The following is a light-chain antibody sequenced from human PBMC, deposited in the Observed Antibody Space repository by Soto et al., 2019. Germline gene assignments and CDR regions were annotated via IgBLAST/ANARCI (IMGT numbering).Light chain of an antibody. CDR1: PSVTNF. J-gene: IGKJ5*01. Sequence: EIVLTQSPATLSLSPGERATLSCRASPSVTNFLAWYQQKPGQAPRLLIYGAFNRATGIPARFSGSGSGTDFTFTISSLEPEDSAIYYCQQRNIWPPVTFGQGTRLEIK. CDR2: GAF. CDR3: QQRNIWPPVT. V-gene: IGKV3-11*01.